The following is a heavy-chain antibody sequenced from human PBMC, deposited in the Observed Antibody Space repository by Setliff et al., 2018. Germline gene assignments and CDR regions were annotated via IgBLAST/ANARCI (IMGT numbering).Heavy chain of an antibody. CDR2: ISSSSSTI. Sequence: GGSLRLSCAASGFTFSSYSMNWVRQAPGKGLEWVSYISSSSSTIYYADSVKGRFTISRDNAKNSLDLQMDSLRGEDTAVYYCVRDRWKVMVNKGDDAFDLWGQGTMVTVSS. CDR3: VRDRWKVMVNKGDDAFDL. V-gene: IGHV3-48*04. D-gene: IGHD5-18*01. J-gene: IGHJ3*01. CDR1: GFTFSSYS.